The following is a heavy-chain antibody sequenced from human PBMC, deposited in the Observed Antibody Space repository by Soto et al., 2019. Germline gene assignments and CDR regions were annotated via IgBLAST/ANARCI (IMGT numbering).Heavy chain of an antibody. CDR3: ARSGDYYDSSGQSWFDP. CDR2: ITSKSTTI. D-gene: IGHD3-22*01. Sequence: GGSLRLSCAASGFTFTSYSVNWVRQAPGQGLEWVSYITSKSTTIKYADSVKGRFTVSRDNAKNSLYLQLNSLRDEDTAVYYCARSGDYYDSSGQSWFDPWGQGTLVTVSS. J-gene: IGHJ5*02. V-gene: IGHV3-48*02. CDR1: GFTFTSYS.